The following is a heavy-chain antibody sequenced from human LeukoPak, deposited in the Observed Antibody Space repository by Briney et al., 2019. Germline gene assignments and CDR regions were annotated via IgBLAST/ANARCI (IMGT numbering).Heavy chain of an antibody. Sequence: ASVKVSCKASGYTFTSYGISWVRQAPGQGLEWMGWISAYNGNTNYAQKLQGRVTMTTDTSTSTAYMELRSRRSDDTAVYYCARDRPYYYDSSGYYNWFDPWGQGTLVTVSS. J-gene: IGHJ5*02. CDR1: GYTFTSYG. D-gene: IGHD3-22*01. V-gene: IGHV1-18*01. CDR2: ISAYNGNT. CDR3: ARDRPYYYDSSGYYNWFDP.